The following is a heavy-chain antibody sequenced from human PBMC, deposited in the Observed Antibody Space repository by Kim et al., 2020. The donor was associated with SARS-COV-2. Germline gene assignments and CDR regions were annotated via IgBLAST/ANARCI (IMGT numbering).Heavy chain of an antibody. CDR2: VNNGGNA. Sequence: GGSLRLSCVASGFTFSSRAMSWVRQAPGKGPEWVASVNNGGNAYYADSVRGRSTVSRDITKDTLYPKRNSLTAEDSALYYCAKDHPSSGWPTFDSWGQGTLVTVSS. J-gene: IGHJ4*02. CDR1: GFTFSSRA. D-gene: IGHD6-19*01. CDR3: AKDHPSSGWPTFDS. V-gene: IGHV3-23*01.